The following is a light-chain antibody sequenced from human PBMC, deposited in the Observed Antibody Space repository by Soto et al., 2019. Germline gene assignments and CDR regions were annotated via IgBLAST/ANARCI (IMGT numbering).Light chain of an antibody. Sequence: DIQMTQSPSSLSASVGDRVTITCQASEDINRYLNWYQQKPGKAPRLLIYDISNLEVGVPSRFSGSGSGTDFTFTITSLQPEDVATYFCQQYGNVPLTLGGGTKVDTK. J-gene: IGKJ4*01. CDR3: QQYGNVPLT. V-gene: IGKV1-33*01. CDR1: EDINRY. CDR2: DIS.